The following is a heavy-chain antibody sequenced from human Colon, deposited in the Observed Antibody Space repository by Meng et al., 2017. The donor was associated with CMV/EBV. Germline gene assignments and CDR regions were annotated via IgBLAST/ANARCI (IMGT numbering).Heavy chain of an antibody. CDR2: INHSGST. CDR1: GGSFSGYY. J-gene: IGHJ5*02. D-gene: IGHD3-3*01. V-gene: IGHV4-34*01. CDR3: ARRNYDFWSGYPNWFDP. Sequence: SEPLSLTCAVYGGSFSGYYWSWIRQPPGKGLEWIGEINHSGSTNYNPSLKSRVTISVDTSKNQFSLKLSSVTAADTAVYYCARRNYDFWSGYPNWFDPWGQGTLVTVSS.